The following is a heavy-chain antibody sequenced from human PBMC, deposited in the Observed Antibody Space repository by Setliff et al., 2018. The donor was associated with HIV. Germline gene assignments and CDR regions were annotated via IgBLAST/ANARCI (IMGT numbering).Heavy chain of an antibody. D-gene: IGHD1-1*01. J-gene: IGHJ4*02. CDR1: GYTFSRYD. V-gene: IGHV1-8*01. CDR3: STRGRDLGFDY. Sequence: ASVKVSCKASGYTFSRYDINWVRQASGQRFEWVGWMNPESGNTGYSQNLQGRLTMTTDTSTGTAYMELSSLRSEDTAVYYCSTRGRDLGFDYWGQGTLVTVSS. CDR2: MNPESGNT.